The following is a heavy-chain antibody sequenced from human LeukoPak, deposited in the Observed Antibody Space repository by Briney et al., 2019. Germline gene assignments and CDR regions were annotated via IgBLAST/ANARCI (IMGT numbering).Heavy chain of an antibody. Sequence: KASGTLSLTCPVSGGSISSSNWWSWVRQPPGKGLEWIGEIYHSGSTNYNPSLKSRVTISVDKSKNQFSLKLSSVTAADTAVYYCARTYCSGGSCYDYWGQGTLVTVSS. CDR3: ARTYCSGGSCYDY. V-gene: IGHV4-4*02. CDR1: GGSISSSNW. D-gene: IGHD2-15*01. CDR2: IYHSGST. J-gene: IGHJ4*02.